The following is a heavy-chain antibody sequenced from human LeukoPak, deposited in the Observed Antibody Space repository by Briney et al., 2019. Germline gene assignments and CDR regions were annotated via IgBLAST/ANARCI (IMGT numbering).Heavy chain of an antibody. V-gene: IGHV3-48*03. CDR1: GFTFSSYE. CDR3: ARTGGSYPYYFEY. Sequence: GGSLRFSCAASGFTFSSYEMNWVRQAPGKGLEWVSYISSSGSTIYYADSVKGRFTLSRDNAKNSLYLQMNSLRAEDTAVYYCARTGGSYPYYFEYWGQGTLVTVSS. CDR2: ISSSGSTI. D-gene: IGHD1-26*01. J-gene: IGHJ4*02.